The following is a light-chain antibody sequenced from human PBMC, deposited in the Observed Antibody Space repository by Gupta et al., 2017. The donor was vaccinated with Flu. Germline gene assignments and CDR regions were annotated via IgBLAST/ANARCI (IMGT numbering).Light chain of an antibody. J-gene: IGKJ1*01. CDR1: QDISSW. CDR2: PAS. CDR3: QQANYFPKA. Sequence: PSSLSASVGDRVTITCRASQDISSWLAWYQQKPGKAPKLLISPASRVQSGVPSRFSGSGYGTDFTLTISSLQPEDFATYYCQQANYFPKAFGQGTAVEIK. V-gene: IGKV1-12*01.